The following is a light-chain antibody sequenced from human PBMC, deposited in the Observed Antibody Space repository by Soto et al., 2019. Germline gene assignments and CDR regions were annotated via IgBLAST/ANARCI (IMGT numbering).Light chain of an antibody. J-gene: IGKJ4*01. CDR3: QQSLGNPRT. CDR2: LAS. Sequence: DIQMTQSPSSLSASVGDSVTITCRASQKINNFLNWHQQKPGKAPKLLIFLASTLESGVPSRFGGSGSGTDFTLSISSLQPEDSATYYCQQSLGNPRTFGGGTKVEIQ. CDR1: QKINNF. V-gene: IGKV1-39*01.